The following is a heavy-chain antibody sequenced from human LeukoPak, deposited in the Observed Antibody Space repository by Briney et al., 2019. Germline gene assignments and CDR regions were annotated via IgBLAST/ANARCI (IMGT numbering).Heavy chain of an antibody. CDR1: GYTFTSFD. J-gene: IGHJ4*02. D-gene: IGHD6-19*01. Sequence: ASVKVSCKASGYTFTSFDINWVRQATGQGLEWMGWMNPNSGITGYAQNFQGRVTITRNTSISTAYMELSSLRSEDTAVYYCASLLTYSSGWFLYWGQGTLVTVSS. CDR3: ASLLTYSSGWFLY. CDR2: MNPNSGIT. V-gene: IGHV1-8*03.